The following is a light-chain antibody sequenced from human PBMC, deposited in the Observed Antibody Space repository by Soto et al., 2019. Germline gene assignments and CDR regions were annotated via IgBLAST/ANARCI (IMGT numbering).Light chain of an antibody. CDR1: SGHSTYI. CDR3: ETWYSNTHKV. CDR2: LDRSGSY. V-gene: IGLV4-60*02. Sequence: QTVVTQSSSASASLGSSVKLTCILSSGHSTYIIAWHQQQPVKAPRFLMTLDRSGSYNRGSGVPDRFSGSSSGADRYLTISNLQFEDEGDYYCETWYSNTHKVFGGGTKLTVL. J-gene: IGLJ3*02.